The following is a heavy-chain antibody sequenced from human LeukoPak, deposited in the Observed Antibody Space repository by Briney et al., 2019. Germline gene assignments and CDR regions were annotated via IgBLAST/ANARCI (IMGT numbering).Heavy chain of an antibody. CDR1: GFSFSNYG. J-gene: IGHJ4*02. CDR3: ARSNNGGWGYCDY. V-gene: IGHV3-33*01. D-gene: IGHD3-16*01. Sequence: GRSLRLSCAASGFSFSNYGMHWVRQAPGKGLEWVAVIWYDGSNKYYADSVKGRFTISRDNSKNTLYVQMSSLRAEDTAVYYCARSNNGGWGYCDYWGQGTLVTVSS. CDR2: IWYDGSNK.